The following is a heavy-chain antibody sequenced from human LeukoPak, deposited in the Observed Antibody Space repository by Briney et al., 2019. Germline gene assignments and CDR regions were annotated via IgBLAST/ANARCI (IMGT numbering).Heavy chain of an antibody. V-gene: IGHV4-34*01. D-gene: IGHD3-9*01. CDR2: INHSGST. J-gene: IGHJ4*02. Sequence: SETLSLTCAVYGGSFSGYYWSWIRQPPGKGLEWIGEINHSGSTNYNPSLKSRVTISVDTSKNQFSLKLSSVTAADTAVYYCAYETYYDILTGYSSVGYWGQGTLVTVSS. CDR3: AYETYYDILTGYSSVGY. CDR1: GGSFSGYY.